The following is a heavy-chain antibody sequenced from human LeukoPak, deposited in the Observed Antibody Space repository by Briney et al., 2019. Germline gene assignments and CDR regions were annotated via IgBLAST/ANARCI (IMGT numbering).Heavy chain of an antibody. CDR1: GGTFSSYA. Sequence: ASVKVSCKASGGTFSSYAISWVRQAPGQGLEWMGWISAYNGNTNYAQKLQGRVTMTTDTSTSTAYMELRSLRSDDTAVYYCASDDYGDLSFDYWGQGTLVTVSS. CDR2: ISAYNGNT. D-gene: IGHD4-17*01. J-gene: IGHJ4*02. V-gene: IGHV1-18*01. CDR3: ASDDYGDLSFDY.